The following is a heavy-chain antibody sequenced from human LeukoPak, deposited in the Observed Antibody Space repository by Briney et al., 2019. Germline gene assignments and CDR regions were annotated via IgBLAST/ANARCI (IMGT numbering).Heavy chain of an antibody. D-gene: IGHD4-17*01. CDR2: ISYDGSNK. J-gene: IGHJ4*02. CDR3: ARDQGGDYGDFGY. V-gene: IGHV3-30-3*01. Sequence: PGGSLRLSCAASGFTFSSYAMHWVRQALGKGLEWVAVISYDGSNKYYADSVKGRFTISRDNSKNTLYLRMNSLRAEDTAVYYCARDQGGDYGDFGYWGRGTLVTVSS. CDR1: GFTFSSYA.